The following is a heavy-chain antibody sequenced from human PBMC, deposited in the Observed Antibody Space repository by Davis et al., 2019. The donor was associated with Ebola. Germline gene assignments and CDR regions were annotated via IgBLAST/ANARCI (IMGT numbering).Heavy chain of an antibody. CDR2: TYYNSKWYN. D-gene: IGHD5-12*01. CDR3: ARGWLRGWFDP. V-gene: IGHV6-1*01. Sequence: PSETLSLTCALSGDSVSVNSGGWNWIRQSPSRGLEWLGRTYYNSKWYNDYAESVKSRISINADTSKNQFSLQLNSVTPEDTAVYYCARGWLRGWFDPWGQGTLVTVSS. CDR1: GDSVSVNSGG. J-gene: IGHJ5*02.